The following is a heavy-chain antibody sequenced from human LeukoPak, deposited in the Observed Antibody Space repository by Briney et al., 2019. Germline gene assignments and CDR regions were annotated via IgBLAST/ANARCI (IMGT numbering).Heavy chain of an antibody. J-gene: IGHJ4*02. V-gene: IGHV3-30*18. D-gene: IGHD2-2*01. Sequence: PGGSLRLSCAASGFTFSSYGMHWVRQAPGKGLEWVAVISYDGSNKYYADSVKGRFTISRDNSKNTLYLQMNSLRAEDTAVYYCEKELGDIVLVPAVMSGGGLDYWGRGPLVTFS. CDR1: GFTFSSYG. CDR2: ISYDGSNK. CDR3: EKELGDIVLVPAVMSGGGLDY.